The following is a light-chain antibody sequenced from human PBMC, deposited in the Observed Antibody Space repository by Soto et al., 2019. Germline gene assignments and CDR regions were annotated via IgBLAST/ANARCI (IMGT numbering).Light chain of an antibody. CDR2: GAS. V-gene: IGKV3-20*01. J-gene: IGKJ1*01. CDR1: QSVRSTD. Sequence: EIVLTQSPGTLSLSPGERATLSCRASQSVRSTDLAWYQQKAGQAPRLLIYGASSRATGIPGRFSGSGSGTTFTLTISRLEPEDCAVYSCQQHGDPKTFGQGTKVESK. CDR3: QQHGDPKT.